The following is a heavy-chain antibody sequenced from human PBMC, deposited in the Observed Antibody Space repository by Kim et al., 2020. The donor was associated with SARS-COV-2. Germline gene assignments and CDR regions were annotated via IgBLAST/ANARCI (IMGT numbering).Heavy chain of an antibody. Sequence: GGSLRLSCTASGFTFGDYAMSWVRQAPGKGLEWVGFIRSKAYGGTTEYAASVKGRFTISRDDSQSIAYLQMNSLKTEDTAVYYCTRAQNIGRWAYYYYYYMDVWGKGTTGTISS. D-gene: IGHD5-12*01. J-gene: IGHJ6*03. CDR2: IRSKAYGGTT. CDR3: TRAQNIGRWAYYYYYYMDV. V-gene: IGHV3-49*04. CDR1: GFTFGDYA.